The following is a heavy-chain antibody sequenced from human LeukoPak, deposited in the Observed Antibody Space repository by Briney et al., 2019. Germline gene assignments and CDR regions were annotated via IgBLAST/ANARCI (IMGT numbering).Heavy chain of an antibody. D-gene: IGHD3-3*01. CDR3: ARNPYYDFWSGYYPPDY. Sequence: VASVTVSFKASGYTFTSYGISWVRQAPGQGLEWMGWISAYNGNANYAQKLQGRVTMTTDTSTSTAYMELRSLRSDDTAVYYCARNPYYDFWSGYYPPDYWGQGTLVTVSS. CDR2: ISAYNGNA. V-gene: IGHV1-18*01. CDR1: GYTFTSYG. J-gene: IGHJ4*02.